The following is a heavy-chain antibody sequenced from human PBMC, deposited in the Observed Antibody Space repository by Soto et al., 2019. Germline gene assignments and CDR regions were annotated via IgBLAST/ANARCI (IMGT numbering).Heavy chain of an antibody. CDR1: GFSFSTYG. CDR2: ISSTSSPI. Sequence: DVQLVESGGGVVQPGGSLRLSCRAASGFSFSTYGMNWVRQAPGKGLGWISYISSTSSPIDYADSVKGRFTISRDNAKNSLYLQMNSLRDEDTAIYYCARDLGYGSGRYCCYFDYWGQGTQVTVSS. CDR3: ARDLGYGSGRYCCYFDY. V-gene: IGHV3-48*02. D-gene: IGHD3-10*01. J-gene: IGHJ4*02.